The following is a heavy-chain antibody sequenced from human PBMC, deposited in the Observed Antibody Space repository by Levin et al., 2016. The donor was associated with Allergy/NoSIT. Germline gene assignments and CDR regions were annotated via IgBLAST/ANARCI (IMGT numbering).Heavy chain of an antibody. D-gene: IGHD6-13*01. V-gene: IGHV3-33*05. J-gene: IGHJ6*02. CDR3: TRGIAAADYGMDV. CDR2: ISYDGSNK. Sequence: VRQAPGKGLEWVAVISYDGSNKYYADSVKGRFTISRDNSKNTLYLQMNSLRAEDTAVYYCTRGIAAADYGMDVWGQGTTVTVSS.